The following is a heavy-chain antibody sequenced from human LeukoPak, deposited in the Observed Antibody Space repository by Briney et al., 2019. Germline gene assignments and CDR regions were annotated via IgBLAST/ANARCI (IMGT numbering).Heavy chain of an antibody. Sequence: SETLSLTCTVSVGSISRYYWSWIRQPAGKRLEWIGRIYTSGSTNYNPSLKSRVTISVDKSKNQFSLKLSSVTAADTAVYYCARERVGATDHDAFDIWGQGTMVTASS. CDR3: ARERVGATDHDAFDI. CDR1: VGSISRYY. J-gene: IGHJ3*02. D-gene: IGHD1-26*01. CDR2: IYTSGST. V-gene: IGHV4-4*07.